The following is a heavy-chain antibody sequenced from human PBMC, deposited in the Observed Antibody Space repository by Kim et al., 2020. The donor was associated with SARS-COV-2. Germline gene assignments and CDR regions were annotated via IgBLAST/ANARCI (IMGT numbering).Heavy chain of an antibody. CDR2: ISAYNGNT. Sequence: ASVKVSCKASGYTFTSYGISWVRQAPGQGLEWMGWISAYNGNTNYAQKLQGRVTMTTDTSTSTAYMELRSLRSDDTDVYCCARDRGLWFGDSWFDTWGQGTLVTV. CDR3: ARDRGLWFGDSWFDT. J-gene: IGHJ5*02. D-gene: IGHD3-10*01. V-gene: IGHV1-18*01. CDR1: GYTFTSYG.